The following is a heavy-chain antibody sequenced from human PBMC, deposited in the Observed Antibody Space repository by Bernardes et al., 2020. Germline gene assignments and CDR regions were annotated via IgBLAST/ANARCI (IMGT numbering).Heavy chain of an antibody. Sequence: ASVKVSCKASGYTFTSYGISWVRQAPGQGLEWMGWISAYNGTTNYAQKLQGRVTMTTDTSTSTAYMELRSLRSDDTAVYYCARFRAQFGATLWNYYYYMDVWGKGTTVTVS. V-gene: IGHV1-18*01. CDR1: GYTFTSYG. D-gene: IGHD1-26*01. CDR3: ARFRAQFGATLWNYYYYMDV. CDR2: ISAYNGTT. J-gene: IGHJ6*03.